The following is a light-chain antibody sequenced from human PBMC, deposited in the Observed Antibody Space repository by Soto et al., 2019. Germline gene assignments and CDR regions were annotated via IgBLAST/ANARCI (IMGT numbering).Light chain of an antibody. Sequence: ETGLTQSPCTLSLSPGASATLSCRASHSLNATYLVWYQQKSGQAPRLLIQGASSRVTRIPDRFSGSGSGTDLTLTIDRLESEDSAGYYCQQVATSPYTFGQGTNLEIK. CDR2: GAS. CDR3: QQVATSPYT. J-gene: IGKJ2*01. V-gene: IGKV3-20*01. CDR1: HSLNATY.